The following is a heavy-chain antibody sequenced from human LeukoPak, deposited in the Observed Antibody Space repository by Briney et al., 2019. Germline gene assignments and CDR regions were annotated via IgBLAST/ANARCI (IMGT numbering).Heavy chain of an antibody. CDR2: IYYSGST. D-gene: IGHD4-11*01. Sequence: SETLSLTCTVSGGSISSSKYYWGWIRQPPGKGLEWIGSIYYSGSTYYNPSLKSRVTISVDTSKNQFSLKVNSVTAADTAVYYCARAPDYLTNWFDPWGQGTLVTVSS. J-gene: IGHJ5*02. V-gene: IGHV4-39*07. CDR1: GGSISSSKYY. CDR3: ARAPDYLTNWFDP.